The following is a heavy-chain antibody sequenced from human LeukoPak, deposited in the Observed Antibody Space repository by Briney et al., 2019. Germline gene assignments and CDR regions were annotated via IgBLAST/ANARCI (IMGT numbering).Heavy chain of an antibody. CDR1: GYIFTNFW. Sequence: GESLKISCKGSGYIFTNFWIGWVRQMPGKGLEWMGNIYPGDSDTKYSPSFQGQVTLTVDKSISTAYLQWSSLKTSDTAIYYCARPAYYYDSSGYYYPDYWGQGTLVTVSS. V-gene: IGHV5-51*01. CDR2: IYPGDSDT. D-gene: IGHD3-22*01. CDR3: ARPAYYYDSSGYYYPDY. J-gene: IGHJ4*02.